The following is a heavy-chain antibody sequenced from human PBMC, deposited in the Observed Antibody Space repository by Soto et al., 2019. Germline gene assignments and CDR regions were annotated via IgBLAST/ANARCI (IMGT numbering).Heavy chain of an antibody. CDR1: GFTFSSYE. J-gene: IGHJ5*02. D-gene: IGHD3-3*01. Sequence: HPGGSLRLSCAASGFTFSSYEMNWVRQAPGKGLEWVSYISSSGSTIYYADSVKGRFTISRDNAKNSLYLQMNSLRAEDTAVYYCARVAPRYYDFWSGYYTRWFDPWGQGTLVTVSS. CDR2: ISSSGSTI. CDR3: ARVAPRYYDFWSGYYTRWFDP. V-gene: IGHV3-48*03.